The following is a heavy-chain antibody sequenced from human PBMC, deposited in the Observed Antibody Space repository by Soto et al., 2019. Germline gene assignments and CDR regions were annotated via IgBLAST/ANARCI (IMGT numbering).Heavy chain of an antibody. D-gene: IGHD6-19*01. Sequence: GGSLRLSCAASGFTFSVYWISWGRQAPGKGLEWVASIKQDGNEKYYADSVKGRFTIYRDDAQNSVFLQMNSLRAEDTAGYYCARPATAVFHYWGQGTLVTVSS. CDR1: GFTFSVYW. CDR2: IKQDGNEK. V-gene: IGHV3-7*03. CDR3: ARPATAVFHY. J-gene: IGHJ4*02.